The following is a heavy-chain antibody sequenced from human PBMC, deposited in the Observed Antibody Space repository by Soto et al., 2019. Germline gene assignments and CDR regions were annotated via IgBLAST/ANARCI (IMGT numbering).Heavy chain of an antibody. CDR2: ISADNGNT. CDR1: GYTFTSYG. V-gene: IGHV1-18*01. Sequence: ASVKVSCNTSGYTFTSYGVSWVRQAPGQGLEWMGWISADNGNTNYAQKLQGRVTMTTDTSTSTSYMELRSLRSDDTAVYYCARRGVLPDYWGQGTLVTVCS. D-gene: IGHD3-10*01. CDR3: ARRGVLPDY. J-gene: IGHJ4*02.